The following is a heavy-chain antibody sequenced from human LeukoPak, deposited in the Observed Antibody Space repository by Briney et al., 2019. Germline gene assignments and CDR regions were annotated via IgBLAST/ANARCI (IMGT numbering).Heavy chain of an antibody. V-gene: IGHV4-34*01. D-gene: IGHD2-21*02. CDR3: ARGSPQHIVVATAIQPFDY. CDR2: INHSGST. J-gene: IGHJ4*02. CDR1: GGSFSGYY. Sequence: PSETLSLTCAVYGGSFSGYYWSWIRQPPGKGLEWNGEINHSGSTNYNPSLKSRVTISVDTSKNQFSLKLSSVTAADTAVYYCARGSPQHIVVATAIQPFDYWGQGTLVTVSS.